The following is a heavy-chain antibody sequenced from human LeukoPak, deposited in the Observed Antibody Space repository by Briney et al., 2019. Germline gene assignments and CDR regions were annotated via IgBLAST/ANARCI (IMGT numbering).Heavy chain of an antibody. V-gene: IGHV3-48*03. CDR2: ISSSGSTT. D-gene: IGHD1-26*01. J-gene: IGHJ4*02. CDR3: ARDQRYSGSYDLFDY. CDR1: GFTFSSYE. Sequence: GGSLRLSCAASGFTFSSYEMNWVRQAPGKGLEWVSYISSSGSTTYHADSVKGRFTISRDNAKNSLYLQMNSLRAEDTAVYYCARDQRYSGSYDLFDYWGQGTLVTVSS.